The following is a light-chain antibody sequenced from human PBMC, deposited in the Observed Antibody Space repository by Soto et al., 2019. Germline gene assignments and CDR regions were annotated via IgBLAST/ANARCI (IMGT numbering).Light chain of an antibody. Sequence: DIQMTQSPSTLSASVGDRVTITCRASQSISSWLAWYQQKPGKVPKLLIYKASSLESGVPSRFSGSGSGTEFTLTISSLQPDGFASYYCQQYNSTPTFGQGTKVEIK. CDR3: QQYNSTPT. CDR2: KAS. V-gene: IGKV1-5*03. J-gene: IGKJ1*01. CDR1: QSISSW.